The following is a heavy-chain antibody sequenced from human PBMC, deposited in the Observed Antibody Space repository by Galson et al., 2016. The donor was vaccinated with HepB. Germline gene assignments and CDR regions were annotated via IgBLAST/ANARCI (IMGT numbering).Heavy chain of an antibody. CDR1: GDSVSSHSAA. D-gene: IGHD1-1*01. CDR3: ARDLGGAYGTGRSLDY. Sequence: CAISGDSVSSHSAAWNWIRQSPSRGLEWLGRTYYRSKWYYDYAVPVKSRITINPDTSKNQFSLHLNSVTPEDTAVYYCARDLGGAYGTGRSLDYWGQGTLVTVSS. CDR2: TYYRSKWYY. J-gene: IGHJ4*02. V-gene: IGHV6-1*01.